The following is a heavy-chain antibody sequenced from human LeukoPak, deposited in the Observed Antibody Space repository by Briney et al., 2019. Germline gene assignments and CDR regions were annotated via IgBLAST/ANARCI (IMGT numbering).Heavy chain of an antibody. CDR1: GYTFTGYY. J-gene: IGHJ4*02. D-gene: IGHD3-3*01. Sequence: SVKVSCKASGYTFTGYYMHWVRQAPGQGLEWMGWINPNSGGTNYAQKFQGRVTMTRDTSISTAYMELSRLRSDDTAVYYCARALVSYYDFWSGYYTAVDYWGQGTLVTVSS. CDR2: INPNSGGT. CDR3: ARALVSYYDFWSGYYTAVDY. V-gene: IGHV1-2*02.